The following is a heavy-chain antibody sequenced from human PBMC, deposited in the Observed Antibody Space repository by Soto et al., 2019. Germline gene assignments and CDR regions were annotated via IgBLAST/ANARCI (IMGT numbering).Heavy chain of an antibody. J-gene: IGHJ6*02. CDR3: AKGSGYDSGYYYYGMDV. CDR1: GFTFSSYA. Sequence: PGGSLRLSCAASGFTFSSYAMSWVRQAPGKGLEWVSAISGSGGSTYYADSVKGRFTISRDNSKNTLYLQMDSLRAEDTAVYYCAKGSGYDSGYYYYGMDVWGQGTTVTVSS. CDR2: ISGSGGST. D-gene: IGHD5-12*01. V-gene: IGHV3-23*01.